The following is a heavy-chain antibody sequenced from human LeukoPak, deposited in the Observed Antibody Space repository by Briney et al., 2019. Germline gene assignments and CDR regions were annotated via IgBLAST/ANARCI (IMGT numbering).Heavy chain of an antibody. CDR1: GFTLSSYS. Sequence: GGSLRLSCAASGFTLSSYSMNWVRQAPGKGLEWVSYISSSSTHIYYADSVKGRFTISRDNARNSLYLQMNSLRAEDAAIYYCARSEHSSSSFDYWGQGTLVTVSS. J-gene: IGHJ4*02. D-gene: IGHD6-6*01. CDR2: ISSSSTHI. CDR3: ARSEHSSSSFDY. V-gene: IGHV3-21*01.